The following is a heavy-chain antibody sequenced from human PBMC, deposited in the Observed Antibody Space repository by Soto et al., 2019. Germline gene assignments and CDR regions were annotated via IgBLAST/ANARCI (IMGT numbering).Heavy chain of an antibody. D-gene: IGHD1-7*01. Sequence: GGSLRLSCAASRFIFSNYGMHWVRQAPGKGLEWVALISYDGGKKYYSDSVKGRFTISRDNSKNTLYLQMNSLRVEDTAVYYCAVLGSELPVDYWGQGTLVTVSS. CDR1: RFIFSNYG. J-gene: IGHJ4*02. V-gene: IGHV3-30*12. CDR2: ISYDGGKK. CDR3: AVLGSELPVDY.